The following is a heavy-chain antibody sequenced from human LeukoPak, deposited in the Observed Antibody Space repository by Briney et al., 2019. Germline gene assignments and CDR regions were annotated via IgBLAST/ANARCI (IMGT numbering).Heavy chain of an antibody. CDR2: INHSGST. V-gene: IGHV4-34*01. J-gene: IGHJ5*02. CDR3: ARVGQNNWFDP. Sequence: SETLSLTCAVYGGSFSGYYWSWIRQPPGKGLEWIGEINHSGSTNYNPSLKSRVTISVDTSKNQFSLKLSSVTAADTAAYYCARVGQNNWFDPWGQGTLVTVSS. CDR1: GGSFSGYY.